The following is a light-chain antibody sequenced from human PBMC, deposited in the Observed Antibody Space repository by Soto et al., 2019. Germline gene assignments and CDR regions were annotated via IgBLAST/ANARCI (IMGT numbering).Light chain of an antibody. V-gene: IGKV1-5*03. J-gene: IGKJ4*01. CDR1: QSISSW. CDR3: QQYDSYPLT. Sequence: DIPMTQSPSTLSASVGDRLTITCRAGQSISSWLAWYQQKPGKAPNLLIYKASNLEGGVPSRFSGSGSGTEFTLTISSLHPDDSATYYCQQYDSYPLTFGGGTKVEIK. CDR2: KAS.